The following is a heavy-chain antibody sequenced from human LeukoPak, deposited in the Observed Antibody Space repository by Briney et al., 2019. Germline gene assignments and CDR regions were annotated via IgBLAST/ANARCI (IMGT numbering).Heavy chain of an antibody. J-gene: IGHJ4*02. CDR3: ARLVVVAADLAPNANY. CDR1: GGSFSGYY. Sequence: SETPSLTSAVNGGSFSGYYWSWIPQPPGKGLEWIGEINHSGSTNYNPSLKSRATISVETSKNQFSLKLSSMTAADTAVYYCARLVVVAADLAPNANYWGQGTLVTVSS. D-gene: IGHD2-15*01. V-gene: IGHV4-34*01. CDR2: INHSGST.